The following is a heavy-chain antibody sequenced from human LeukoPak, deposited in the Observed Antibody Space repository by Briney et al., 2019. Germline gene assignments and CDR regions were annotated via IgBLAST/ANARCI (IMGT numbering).Heavy chain of an antibody. J-gene: IGHJ4*02. V-gene: IGHV3-53*01. CDR2: IYSGGST. CDR1: GFTVSSNY. Sequence: GGSLRLSCAASGFTVSSNYMSWVRQAPGKGLEWASVIYSGGSTYYADSVKGRFTISRDNSKNTLYLQMNSLRAEDTAVYYCAKEVLSSSWYSPYFDYWGQGTLVTVSS. CDR3: AKEVLSSSWYSPYFDY. D-gene: IGHD6-13*01.